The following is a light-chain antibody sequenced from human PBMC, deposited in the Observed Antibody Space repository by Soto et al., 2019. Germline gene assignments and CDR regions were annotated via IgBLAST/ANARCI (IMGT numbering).Light chain of an antibody. V-gene: IGLV2-8*01. CDR1: SSDVGGYNC. Sequence: QSVLTQPPSASGSPGQSVTISCTGTSSDVGGYNCVSWYQQHPGKAHKLMIYEVSKRPSGVTDRFSGSKSGNTASLTVSGLQAEDEADYYCSSYAGSNNSYVFGTGTKVTVL. CDR3: SSYAGSNNSYV. CDR2: EVS. J-gene: IGLJ1*01.